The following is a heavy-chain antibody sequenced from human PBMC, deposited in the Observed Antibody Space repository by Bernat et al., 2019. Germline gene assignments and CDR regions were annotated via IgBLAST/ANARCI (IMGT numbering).Heavy chain of an antibody. V-gene: IGHV3-53*01. CDR3: ARGIIWSGMDV. J-gene: IGHJ6*02. D-gene: IGHD2-8*02. Sequence: EVQLVESGGGLIQPGGSLRLFCSASGFTVSSNYMSWVRQAPGKGLEWVSVIYSGGSTYYEDSVKGRFTISRDNTKNTLNLQVNSLRAEDTAVYYCARGIIWSGMDVWGQGTTVTVSS. CDR1: GFTVSSNY. CDR2: IYSGGST.